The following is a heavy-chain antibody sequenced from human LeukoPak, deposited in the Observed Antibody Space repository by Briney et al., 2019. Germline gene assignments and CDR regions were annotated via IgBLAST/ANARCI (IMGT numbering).Heavy chain of an antibody. Sequence: GRSLRLSCAASGFTFSSYGMHWVRQAPGKGLEWVAVISYDGSNKYYADSVKGRFTISRDNSKNTLYLQMNSLRAEDTAVYYCARGTAPRVYSSGWYEDYWGQGTLVTVSS. CDR1: GFTFSSYG. J-gene: IGHJ4*02. CDR3: ARGTAPRVYSSGWYEDY. CDR2: ISYDGSNK. D-gene: IGHD6-19*01. V-gene: IGHV3-30*03.